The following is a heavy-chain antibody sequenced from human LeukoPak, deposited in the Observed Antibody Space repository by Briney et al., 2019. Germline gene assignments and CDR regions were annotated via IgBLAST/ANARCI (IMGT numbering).Heavy chain of an antibody. CDR3: ASVHKWGIAAAGDDAFDI. Sequence: GESLKVSCKGSGYSFTSYWIGWVRQMPGKGLEWMGIIYPGDSDTSYSPSFQGQVTISADKSISAAYLQWSSLKASDTAMYYCASVHKWGIAAAGDDAFDIWGQGTMVTVSS. D-gene: IGHD6-13*01. CDR2: IYPGDSDT. V-gene: IGHV5-51*01. CDR1: GYSFTSYW. J-gene: IGHJ3*02.